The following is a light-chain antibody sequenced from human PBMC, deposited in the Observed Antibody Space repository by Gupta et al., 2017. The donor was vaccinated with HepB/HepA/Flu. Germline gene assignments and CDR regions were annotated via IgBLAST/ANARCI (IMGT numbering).Light chain of an antibody. Sequence: QSALTQPASVSGSPGQSITISCTGTSSDVGDYDYVSWYQQHPGKAPKLIIYDVTNRPSGVSNRFSGSKSGNTASLTISGLQAEDEADYYCSSYRNTNTWVFGGGTKLTVL. CDR1: SSDVGDYDY. J-gene: IGLJ3*02. V-gene: IGLV2-14*03. CDR3: SSYRNTNTWV. CDR2: DVT.